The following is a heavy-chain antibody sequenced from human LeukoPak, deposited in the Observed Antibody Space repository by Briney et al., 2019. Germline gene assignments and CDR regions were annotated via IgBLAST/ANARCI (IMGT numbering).Heavy chain of an antibody. CDR1: GYTFTGYY. CDR3: ARTGYSSTYRFTGDY. Sequence: AASVKVSCKASGYTFTGYYMHRVRQAPGQGLEWMGWINPNSGGTKYAQKFQGRVTMTRDTSISTAYMELSRLRSDDTAVYYCARTGYSSTYRFTGDYWGQGTLVTVSS. CDR2: INPNSGGT. V-gene: IGHV1-2*02. D-gene: IGHD6-13*01. J-gene: IGHJ4*02.